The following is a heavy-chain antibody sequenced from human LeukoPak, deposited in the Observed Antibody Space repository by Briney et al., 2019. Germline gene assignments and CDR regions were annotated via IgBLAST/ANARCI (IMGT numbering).Heavy chain of an antibody. Sequence: GRSLRLSCAASGFTFADYAMHWVRQVPGKGLEWVSGITYSGDIDYADSVKGRFTISRDNAKNTLYLQMNGLRDEDTAVYYCARDPRNKGLDPWGQGTLVTVSS. D-gene: IGHD1/OR15-1a*01. CDR1: GFTFADYA. CDR2: ITYSGDI. J-gene: IGHJ5*02. V-gene: IGHV3-9*01. CDR3: ARDPRNKGLDP.